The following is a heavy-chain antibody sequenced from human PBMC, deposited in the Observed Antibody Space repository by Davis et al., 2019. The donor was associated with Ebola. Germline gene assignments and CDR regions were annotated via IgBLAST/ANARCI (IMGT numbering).Heavy chain of an antibody. D-gene: IGHD6-19*01. CDR1: GYTFTSYY. Sequence: AASVKVSCKASGYTFTSYYMHWVRQAPGQGLEWMGIINPSGGSTSYAQKFQGRVTMTRDTSTSTVYMELSSLRSEDTAVYYCARDPPFGSSGWYEGPYYYYGMDVWGQGTTVTVSS. CDR3: ARDPPFGSSGWYEGPYYYYGMDV. V-gene: IGHV1-46*01. J-gene: IGHJ6*02. CDR2: INPSGGST.